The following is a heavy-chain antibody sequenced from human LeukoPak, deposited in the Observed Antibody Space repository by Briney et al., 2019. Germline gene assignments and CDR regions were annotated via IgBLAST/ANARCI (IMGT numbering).Heavy chain of an antibody. CDR1: GFTFSSYG. J-gene: IGHJ5*02. D-gene: IGHD2-21*02. Sequence: GGSLRLSCAASGFTFSSYGMHWVRQAPGKGLEWVAVISYDGSNKYYADSVKGRFTISGDNSKNTLYLQMNSLRAEDTAVYYCAKDREVVTHGGFDPWGQGTLVTVSS. CDR3: AKDREVVTHGGFDP. CDR2: ISYDGSNK. V-gene: IGHV3-30*18.